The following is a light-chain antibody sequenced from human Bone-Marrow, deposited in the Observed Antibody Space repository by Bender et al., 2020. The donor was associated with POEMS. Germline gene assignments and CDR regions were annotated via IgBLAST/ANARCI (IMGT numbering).Light chain of an antibody. CDR1: SGSIASKY. V-gene: IGLV6-57*03. CDR3: SSYTTSNTWV. J-gene: IGLJ3*02. Sequence: FMLTQPHSVSGSPGETVTISCTRSSGSIASKYVKWYQQRPGSAPNTVIYEDNKRPSGVPDRFSGSIDSSSNSASLTISGLQADDEADYYCSSYTTSNTWVFGGGTTLTVL. CDR2: EDN.